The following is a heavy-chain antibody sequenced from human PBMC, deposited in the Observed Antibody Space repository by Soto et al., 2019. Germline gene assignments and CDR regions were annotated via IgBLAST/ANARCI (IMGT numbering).Heavy chain of an antibody. Sequence: EVHLVQSGGGLVQPGGSLKLSCAASGFIFSGSAMHWVRQASGKGLEWVGRIGRKAKNYATAYGASVEGRFTISRDDSKSTTFLLMNSLKIEDTAVYVCVRQWLVVSPLDQWGQGTLVTVSS. CDR2: IGRKAKNYAT. CDR3: VRQWLVVSPLDQ. J-gene: IGHJ4*02. V-gene: IGHV3-73*02. CDR1: GFIFSGSA. D-gene: IGHD6-19*01.